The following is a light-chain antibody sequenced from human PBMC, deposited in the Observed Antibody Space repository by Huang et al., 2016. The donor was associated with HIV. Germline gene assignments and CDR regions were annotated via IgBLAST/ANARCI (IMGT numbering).Light chain of an antibody. V-gene: IGKV1-39*01. CDR3: QQSYSTPLT. Sequence: DIQMTQSPSSLSASVGVSVTLTCRASQSISSYLNWCQQKPGKAPNLLIYAASSLQSGVTSRFSGSGSGTDFTLTISSLQPEDVATYYCQQSYSTPLTFGGGTKVEIK. CDR1: QSISSY. CDR2: AAS. J-gene: IGKJ4*01.